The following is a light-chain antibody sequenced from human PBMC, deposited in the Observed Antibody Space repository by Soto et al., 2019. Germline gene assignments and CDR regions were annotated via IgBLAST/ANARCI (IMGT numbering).Light chain of an antibody. J-gene: IGKJ3*01. CDR1: QGIRND. Sequence: ALPMTQSPSSLSASVGDRVTLTCRASQGIRNDLDWFQQKPGKAPKLLIYAASNLQSGVPARFSGSGSGTDFTLTISSLQPEDFATYYCLQKYFYPFTFGPGTKVDIK. CDR2: AAS. V-gene: IGKV1-6*01. CDR3: LQKYFYPFT.